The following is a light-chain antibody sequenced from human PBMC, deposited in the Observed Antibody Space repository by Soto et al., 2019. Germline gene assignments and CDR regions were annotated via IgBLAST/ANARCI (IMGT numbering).Light chain of an antibody. CDR2: DAA. V-gene: IGKV3-11*01. CDR3: QHRSNRALT. Sequence: EIVLTQSPATLSLSPGERATLSCRASQYAGSSLAWYQQKPGQAPRLLIYDAANRATGIPARFSGSGSGTDFTLTVSSLEPEDFASYYCQHRSNRALTFGGGTKLEIK. J-gene: IGKJ4*01. CDR1: QYAGSS.